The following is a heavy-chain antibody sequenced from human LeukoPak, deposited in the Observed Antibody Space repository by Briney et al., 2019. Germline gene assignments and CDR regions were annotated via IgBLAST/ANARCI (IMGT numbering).Heavy chain of an antibody. D-gene: IGHD1-20*01. CDR1: GFTFSYYG. CDR2: LQKDGSDI. V-gene: IGHV3-30*02. Sequence: PGGSLRLSCAASGFTFSYYGMHWVRQAPDKGLEWVAFLQKDGSDIHYADSVEGRFTISRDNSKDTLYLQMNSLRPEDTAVYYCAKDHRYNWNDGTFEYWGQGTLVTVSS. CDR3: AKDHRYNWNDGTFEY. J-gene: IGHJ4*02.